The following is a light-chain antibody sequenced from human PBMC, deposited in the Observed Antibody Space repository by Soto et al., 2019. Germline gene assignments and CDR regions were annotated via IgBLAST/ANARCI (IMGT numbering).Light chain of an antibody. Sequence: EIVLTQSPGTLSLSPGERATLSCRASQSVSSSYLAWYQQKPGQAPRLLIYGASSRATGIPDRFSGSGSGTDFTLTNSRLEPEDFAVYYCQQSLTFGGGTKVEIK. V-gene: IGKV3-20*01. J-gene: IGKJ4*01. CDR3: QQSLT. CDR1: QSVSSSY. CDR2: GAS.